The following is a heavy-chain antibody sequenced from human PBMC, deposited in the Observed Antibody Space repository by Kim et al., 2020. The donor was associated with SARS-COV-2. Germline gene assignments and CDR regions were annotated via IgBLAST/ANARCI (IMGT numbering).Heavy chain of an antibody. CDR3: AKSRDGYVPFDY. V-gene: IGHV3-30*02. J-gene: IGHJ4*02. Sequence: YYADSVKGRFTISRDNSKNTLYLQMNILRAEDTAVYYCAKSRDGYVPFDYWGQGTLVTVSS. D-gene: IGHD5-12*01.